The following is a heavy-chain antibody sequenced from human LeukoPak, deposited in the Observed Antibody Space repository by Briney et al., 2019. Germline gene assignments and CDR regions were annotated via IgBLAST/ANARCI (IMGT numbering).Heavy chain of an antibody. V-gene: IGHV4-34*01. CDR1: GGSFSGYY. D-gene: IGHD6-6*01. CDR2: MNHSGST. J-gene: IGHJ4*02. CDR3: ARVRARIAARKVFDY. Sequence: SETLSLTCAVYGGSFSGYYWSWIRQPPGKGLDWIGEMNHSGSTNYSPSLKSRVTISVDTSKNQFTLKLSSVTAADTAVYYCARVRARIAARKVFDYWGQGTLVTVSS.